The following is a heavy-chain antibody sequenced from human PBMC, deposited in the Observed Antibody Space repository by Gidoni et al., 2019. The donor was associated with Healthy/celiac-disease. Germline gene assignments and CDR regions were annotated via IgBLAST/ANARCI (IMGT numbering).Heavy chain of an antibody. CDR3: ARDAISMTMVRGVIQMGFSWFDP. Sequence: QVQLQESGPGLAKPSETLSLTCTVDGGSISSYYWCWIRQPAGKGLEWIGRIYTSGSTDYNPSLKSRVTMSVDTSKNQFSLKLSSVTAADTAVYYCARDAISMTMVRGVIQMGFSWFDPWGQGTLVTVSS. V-gene: IGHV4-4*07. J-gene: IGHJ5*02. CDR2: IYTSGST. CDR1: GGSISSYY. D-gene: IGHD3-10*01.